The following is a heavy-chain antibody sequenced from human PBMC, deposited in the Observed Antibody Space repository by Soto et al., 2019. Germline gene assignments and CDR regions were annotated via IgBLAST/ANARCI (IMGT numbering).Heavy chain of an antibody. V-gene: IGHV3-7*01. CDR2: IKQDGSEK. Sequence: PGGSLRLSCAASGFTFSSYWMSWVRQAPGKGLEWVANIKQDGSEKYYVDSVKGRFTISRDNAKNSLYLQMNSLRAEDTAVYYCARVHGLRFLEWFPPYYYYYYMDVWGKGTTVTVSS. CDR3: ARVHGLRFLEWFPPYYYYYYMDV. CDR1: GFTFSSYW. D-gene: IGHD3-3*01. J-gene: IGHJ6*03.